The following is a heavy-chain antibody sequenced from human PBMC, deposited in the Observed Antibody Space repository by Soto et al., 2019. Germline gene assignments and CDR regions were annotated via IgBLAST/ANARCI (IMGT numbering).Heavy chain of an antibody. CDR1: GFTFSNYC. V-gene: IGHV3-74*01. J-gene: IGHJ6*03. Sequence: EVQLVESGGGLVQPGGSLRLSCVASGFTFSNYCMYWVRQAPGEGLVWVSRINSDGSVSSYADSVKGRLTISRDNVKNTLYLQMDRLRTEDTAVYYCARGDCVGGTCFTLAGAFYYYMDVGGKGTTVTVFS. CDR2: INSDGSVS. CDR3: ARGDCVGGTCFTLAGAFYYYMDV. D-gene: IGHD2-15*01.